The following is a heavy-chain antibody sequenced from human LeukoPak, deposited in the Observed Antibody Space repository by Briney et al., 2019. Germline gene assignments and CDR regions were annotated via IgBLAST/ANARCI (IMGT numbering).Heavy chain of an antibody. CDR2: ISSSSSTI. Sequence: GGSLRLSCAASGFTFSSYSMNWVRQAPGKGLEWVSYISSSSSTIYYADSVKGRFTISRDNAKNSLYLQMNSLRDEDTAVYYCARDSDYYGSGSKVKDFDYWGQGTLVTVSS. CDR1: GFTFSSYS. J-gene: IGHJ4*02. V-gene: IGHV3-48*02. D-gene: IGHD3-10*01. CDR3: ARDSDYYGSGSKVKDFDY.